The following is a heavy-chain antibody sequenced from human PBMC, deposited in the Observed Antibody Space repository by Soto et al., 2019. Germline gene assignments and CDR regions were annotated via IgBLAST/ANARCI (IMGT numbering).Heavy chain of an antibody. Sequence: ASVKVSCKASGYTFTGYYMHGVRQAPGQGLKWMGWINPNSGGTNYAQKFQGRVTMTRDTSISTAYMEMSRLRSDDTAVYYCARGLYYNYYGLDVWGQGTTVTVSS. V-gene: IGHV1-2*02. CDR2: INPNSGGT. CDR3: ARGLYYNYYGLDV. D-gene: IGHD3-10*01. CDR1: GYTFTGYY. J-gene: IGHJ6*02.